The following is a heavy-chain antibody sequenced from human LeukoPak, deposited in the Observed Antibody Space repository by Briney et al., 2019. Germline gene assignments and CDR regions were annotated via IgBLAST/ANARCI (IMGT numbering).Heavy chain of an antibody. V-gene: IGHV4-34*01. CDR1: GGSFSGYY. J-gene: IGHJ4*02. CDR2: INHSGST. D-gene: IGHD1-26*01. CDR3: ARFKAASGSVGVFDY. Sequence: PSETLSLTCAVYGGSFSGYYWSWIRQPPGKGLEWIGEINHSGSTNYNPSLKSRVTISVDTSKNQFSLKLSSVTAADTAVYYCARFKAASGSVGVFDYWGQGNLVTVSS.